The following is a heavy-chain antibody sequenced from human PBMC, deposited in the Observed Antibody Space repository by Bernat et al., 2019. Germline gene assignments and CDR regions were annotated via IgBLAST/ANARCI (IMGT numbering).Heavy chain of an antibody. D-gene: IGHD3-22*01. J-gene: IGHJ4*02. CDR2: IYYSGST. CDR1: GGSISSSSYY. CDR3: ARRGDYYDSSGYSFDY. Sequence: QLQLQESGPGLVKPSETLSLTCTVSGGSISSSSYYWGWIRQPPGKGLEWIGSIYYSGSTYYNPSLKSRVTISVDTSKNQFSLKLSSVTAADTAVYYCARRGDYYDSSGYSFDYWGQGTLSPSPQ. V-gene: IGHV4-39*01.